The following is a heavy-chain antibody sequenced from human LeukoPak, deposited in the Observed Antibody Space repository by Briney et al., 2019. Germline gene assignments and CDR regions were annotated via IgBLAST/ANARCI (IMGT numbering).Heavy chain of an antibody. V-gene: IGHV3-23*01. CDR1: GFTFRLYV. J-gene: IGHJ5*02. CDR3: AKHPSSGWTDWFDP. D-gene: IGHD6-19*01. CDR2: ITGSGGSI. Sequence: GGSLRLSCAASGFTFRLYVMTWVRQAPGKGLEWVSAITGSGGSIYYADSVRGRFTISRDNSKDTLYLQMNSLRVEDTAVYYCAKHPSSGWTDWFDPWGQGTLVAVSS.